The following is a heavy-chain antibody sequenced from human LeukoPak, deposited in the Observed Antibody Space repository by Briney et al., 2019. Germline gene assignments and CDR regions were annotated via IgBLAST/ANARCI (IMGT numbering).Heavy chain of an antibody. CDR1: GGSFSGYY. D-gene: IGHD3-22*01. J-gene: IGHJ4*02. Sequence: PSETLSLTCAVYGGSFSGYYWSWIRQPPGKGLEWIGEINHSGSTNYNPSLKSRVTISVDTSKNLFSLKLSSVTAADTAVYYCARGSKTYYYDSSGYYPNWGQGTLVTVSS. CDR2: INHSGST. CDR3: ARGSKTYYYDSSGYYPN. V-gene: IGHV4-34*01.